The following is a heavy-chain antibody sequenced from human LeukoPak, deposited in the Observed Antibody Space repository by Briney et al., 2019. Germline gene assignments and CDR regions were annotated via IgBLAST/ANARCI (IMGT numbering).Heavy chain of an antibody. CDR3: ARGPQWRGDYYYMDV. J-gene: IGHJ6*03. CDR2: MIPNSGNK. Sequence: ASVKVSCKASGYSFTNFDINWVRQATGQGLEWMGWMIPNSGNKGYAQKFQGRVTMTMNTSITTAYMELSSLRSEDTAVYYCARGPQWRGDYYYMDVWGRGTTVTVSS. D-gene: IGHD6-19*01. CDR1: GYSFTNFD. V-gene: IGHV1-8*01.